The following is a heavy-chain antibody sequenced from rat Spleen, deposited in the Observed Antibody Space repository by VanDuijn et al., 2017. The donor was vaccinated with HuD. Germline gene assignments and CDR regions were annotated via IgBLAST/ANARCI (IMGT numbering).Heavy chain of an antibody. CDR1: GFISSDHY. D-gene: IGHD4-6*01. V-gene: IGHV5-7*01. Sequence: EVQLVESDGGLVQPGRSLKLSCAASGFISSDHYVAWVRQAPGKGLEWVASISYDGRSTFYRDSVRARFTISRDNAKSTLYLQMDSLRSEDTATYYCARGTYFRHWGQGVMVTVSS. CDR3: ARGTYFRH. J-gene: IGHJ2*01. CDR2: ISYDGRST.